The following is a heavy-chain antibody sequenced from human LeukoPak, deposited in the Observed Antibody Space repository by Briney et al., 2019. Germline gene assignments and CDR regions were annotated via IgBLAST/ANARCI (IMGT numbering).Heavy chain of an antibody. CDR1: GGSISSGNW. D-gene: IGHD2-15*01. CDR3: AREYCSGDNCFFDY. J-gene: IGHJ4*02. Sequence: SGTLSLTCTVSGGSISSGNWWSWVRQPPGKGLEWIGEIYHSGSTNYNPSLKSRVTISVDKSKNQFSLKLNSVAAADTAVYYCAREYCSGDNCFFDYWGQGTLVTVSS. CDR2: IYHSGST. V-gene: IGHV4-4*02.